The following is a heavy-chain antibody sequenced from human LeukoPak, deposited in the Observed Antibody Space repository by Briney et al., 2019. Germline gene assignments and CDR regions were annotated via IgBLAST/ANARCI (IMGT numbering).Heavy chain of an antibody. Sequence: SETLSPTCTVSGGSISSYYWSWIRQPPGKGLEWIGYIYYSGSTNYNPSLKSRVTILIDTSKNQFSLNLRSVTAADTAMYYCARSRYSSGWYYFDYWGQGTLVTVSS. D-gene: IGHD6-19*01. V-gene: IGHV4-59*01. CDR3: ARSRYSSGWYYFDY. CDR2: IYYSGST. CDR1: GGSISSYY. J-gene: IGHJ4*02.